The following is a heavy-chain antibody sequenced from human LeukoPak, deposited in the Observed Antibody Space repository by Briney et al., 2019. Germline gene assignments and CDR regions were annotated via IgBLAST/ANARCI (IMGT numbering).Heavy chain of an antibody. CDR1: GFTFSSYA. J-gene: IGHJ4*02. V-gene: IGHV3-23*01. D-gene: IGHD4-17*01. CDR3: AKDVRTEYYFDY. Sequence: GGSLRLSCAASGFTFSSYAMSWVRQAPGKGLEWVSAISGSGGSTYYADSVKGRFTISRDNSKNTLYLQMNSLRAEETAVYYSAKDVRTEYYFDYWGQGTLVTVSS. CDR2: ISGSGGST.